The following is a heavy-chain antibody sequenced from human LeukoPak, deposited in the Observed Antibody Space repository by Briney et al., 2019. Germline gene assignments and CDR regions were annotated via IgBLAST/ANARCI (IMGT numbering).Heavy chain of an antibody. J-gene: IGHJ4*02. Sequence: PSETLSLTCTVSGGSISSGDYYWSWIRQPPGKGLEWIGYIYYSGSTYYNPSLKSRVTISVDTSKNQFSPKLSSVTAADTAVYYCARVDGSSAVDYWGQGTLVTVSS. CDR2: IYYSGST. D-gene: IGHD3-22*01. V-gene: IGHV4-30-4*01. CDR3: ARVDGSSAVDY. CDR1: GGSISSGDYY.